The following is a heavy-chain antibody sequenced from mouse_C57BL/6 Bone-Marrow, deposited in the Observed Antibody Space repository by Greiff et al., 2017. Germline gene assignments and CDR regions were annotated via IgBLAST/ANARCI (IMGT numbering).Heavy chain of an antibody. CDR3: ARQSHHARDY. CDR1: GFTFRDSY. Sequence: LQQSGGGFVPPGGSLKLSCAASGFTFRDSYMYWVRQTPETRLEWVAYLSNGGGSTYYPDTVKGRFTISRDNAKNTLDLQMSRLESEDTAMYYCARQSHHARDYCGQGTSVTVSS. D-gene: IGHD6-1*01. V-gene: IGHV5-12*01. CDR2: LSNGGGST. J-gene: IGHJ4*01.